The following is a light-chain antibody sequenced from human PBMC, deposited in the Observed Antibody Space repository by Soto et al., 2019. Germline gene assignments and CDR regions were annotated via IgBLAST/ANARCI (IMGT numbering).Light chain of an antibody. CDR1: SSNIGSNY. J-gene: IGLJ1*01. Sequence: QCVLNQPPSASRIHRHRVTITCSGSSSNIGSNYVYWYQQLPGTAPKLLIYRNNQRPSGVPDRFSGSKSGTSASLAISGLRSEDEADYDCAAWDGSLSGNYVFGTGTKVTVL. CDR3: AAWDGSLSGNYV. CDR2: RNN. V-gene: IGLV1-47*01.